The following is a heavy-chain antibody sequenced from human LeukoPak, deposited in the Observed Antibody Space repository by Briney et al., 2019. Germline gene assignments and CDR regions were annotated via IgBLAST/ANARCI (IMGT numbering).Heavy chain of an antibody. CDR1: GGSISSYY. J-gene: IGHJ6*02. D-gene: IGHD6-13*01. Sequence: PSETLSLTCTVSGGSISSYYWSWIRQPAGKGLEWTGRIYTSGSTNYNPSLKSRVTMSVDTSRNQFSLKLSSVTAADTAVYYCASTYSSNGMDVWGQGTTVTVSS. V-gene: IGHV4-4*07. CDR3: ASTYSSNGMDV. CDR2: IYTSGST.